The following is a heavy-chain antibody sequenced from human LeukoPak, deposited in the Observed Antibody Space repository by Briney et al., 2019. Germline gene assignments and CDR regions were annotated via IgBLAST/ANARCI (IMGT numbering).Heavy chain of an antibody. CDR1: GFTFSSYS. Sequence: GGSLRLSCAASGFTFSSYSMNWVRQAPGKGLEWVSSISSSSSYIYYADSVKGRFTISRDNAKNSLYLQMNSLRAEDTAVYYCASLSGSGWYFDYWGQGTLVTVSS. CDR2: ISSSSSYI. D-gene: IGHD6-19*01. CDR3: ASLSGSGWYFDY. V-gene: IGHV3-21*01. J-gene: IGHJ4*02.